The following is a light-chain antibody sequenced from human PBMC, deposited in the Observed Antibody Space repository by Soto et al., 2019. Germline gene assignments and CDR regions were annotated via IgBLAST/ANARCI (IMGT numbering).Light chain of an antibody. J-gene: IGLJ1*01. V-gene: IGLV1-51*02. CDR3: GTWDSSLTTYV. CDR2: ENN. CDR1: NSDIGSNY. Sequence: QSVLTQPPPVSAAPGQKVTISCSGSNSDIGSNYVSWYRHLPGTAPKLLIYENNKRPSGIPDRFSGSKSGTSATLGITGLQTGDEADYYCGTWDSSLTTYVFGTGTKVTVL.